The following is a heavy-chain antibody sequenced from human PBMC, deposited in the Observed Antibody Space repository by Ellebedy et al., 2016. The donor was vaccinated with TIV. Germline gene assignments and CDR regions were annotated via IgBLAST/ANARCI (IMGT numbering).Heavy chain of an antibody. CDR3: GRTREPGYFAYYYYGMDV. J-gene: IGHJ6*02. D-gene: IGHD3-9*01. CDR2: ITASASNV. Sequence: PGGSLRLSCAGSGFTFSDYYMSWVRQAPGKGLEWVSYITASASNVYYADSVKGRFTVARDNANKSLYLQMNSLGGDDTAVYYCGRTREPGYFAYYYYGMDVWGQGTTVTVSS. CDR1: GFTFSDYY. V-gene: IGHV3-11*01.